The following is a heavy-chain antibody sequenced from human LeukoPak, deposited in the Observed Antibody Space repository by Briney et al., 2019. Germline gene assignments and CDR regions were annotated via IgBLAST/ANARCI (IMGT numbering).Heavy chain of an antibody. CDR2: IYYSGST. Sequence: PSETLSLTCTVSGGSISSYYWSWIRQPPGKGLEWIGYIYYSGSTNYNPSLKSRVTISVDTSKNQFFLKLSSVTAADTAVYYCARFPTYQYGSGSYHSGMDVWGQGTTVTVSS. CDR1: GGSISSYY. D-gene: IGHD3-10*01. CDR3: ARFPTYQYGSGSYHSGMDV. V-gene: IGHV4-59*08. J-gene: IGHJ6*02.